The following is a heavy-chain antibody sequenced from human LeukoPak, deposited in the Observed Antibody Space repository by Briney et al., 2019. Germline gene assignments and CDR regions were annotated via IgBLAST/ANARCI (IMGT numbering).Heavy chain of an antibody. CDR1: GRSISGYY. V-gene: IGHV4-4*07. CDR2: IYTSGST. Sequence: KTSETLSLTCTVSGRSISGYYWSWIRQPAGKGLEWIGRIYTSGSTNYNPSLKSRVTMSVDTSKNQSSLKLSSVTVADTAVYYCARYIPARPGFDYWGQGTLVTVSS. CDR3: ARYIPARPGFDY. D-gene: IGHD6-6*01. J-gene: IGHJ4*02.